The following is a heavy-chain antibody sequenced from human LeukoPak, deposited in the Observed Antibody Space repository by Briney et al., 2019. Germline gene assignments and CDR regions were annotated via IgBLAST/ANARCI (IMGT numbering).Heavy chain of an antibody. CDR1: GFTFSSYD. Sequence: PGGTLRLSCAASGFTFSSYDMHWVRQAPGKGLEWVAFIWYDGSNKNYTDSVKGGFTISRDNSKNTLFLQMNSLRAEDTAVYYCAREASDAFDIWGQGTMVTVSS. CDR3: AREASDAFDI. J-gene: IGHJ3*02. V-gene: IGHV3-33*01. CDR2: IWYDGSNK.